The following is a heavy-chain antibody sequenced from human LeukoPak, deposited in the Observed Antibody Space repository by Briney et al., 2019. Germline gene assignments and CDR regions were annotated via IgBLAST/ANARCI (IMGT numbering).Heavy chain of an antibody. V-gene: IGHV3-43*01. J-gene: IGHJ4*02. CDR3: VAISVAGTTFLDF. CDR2: ITSGGLST. CDR1: GLTFDEFT. Sequence: GGSLRLSCAVSGLTFDEFTLHWVRQAPGKGLKCISLITSGGLSTFYADSVTGRFTISRDNSANSLYLQLTSLRTEDSALYYCVAISVAGTTFLDFWGQGTLVTVSS. D-gene: IGHD1-1*01.